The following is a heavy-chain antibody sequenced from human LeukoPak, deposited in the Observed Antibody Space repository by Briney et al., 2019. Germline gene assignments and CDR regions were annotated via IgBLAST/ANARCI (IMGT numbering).Heavy chain of an antibody. D-gene: IGHD6-19*01. V-gene: IGHV3-73*01. Sequence: GGSLRLSCAASGFTFSGSAMHWVRQASRKGLEWAGRIRSKANSYATAYAASVKGRFTISRDDSKNTAYLQMNSLKTEDTAVYYCTRHVRGTAVAGSYYYYYMDVWGKGTTVTVSS. CDR1: GFTFSGSA. CDR2: IRSKANSYAT. J-gene: IGHJ6*03. CDR3: TRHVRGTAVAGSYYYYYMDV.